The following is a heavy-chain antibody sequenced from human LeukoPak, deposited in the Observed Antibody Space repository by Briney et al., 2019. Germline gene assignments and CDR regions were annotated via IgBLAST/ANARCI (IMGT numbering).Heavy chain of an antibody. V-gene: IGHV3-20*04. J-gene: IGHJ4*02. CDR3: ASGGIYYGAAFDF. CDR2: INWNGGNI. Sequence: GGSLRLSCAASGFTFDDYGMSWVRQAPGKGLEGVSGINWNGGNIGYADSVKGRFTISRDNANNSLYLQMNSLRAEDTAFYYCASGGIYYGAAFDFWGQGTLVTVSS. D-gene: IGHD1-26*01. CDR1: GFTFDDYG.